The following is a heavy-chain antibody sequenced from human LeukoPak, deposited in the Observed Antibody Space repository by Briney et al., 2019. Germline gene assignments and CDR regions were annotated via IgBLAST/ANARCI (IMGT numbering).Heavy chain of an antibody. D-gene: IGHD2-2*01. Sequence: SETLSLTCAVYGGSFSGYYWSWIRQPPGKGLEWIGEINHSGSTNYNPSLKSRVTISVDTSKNQFSLKLSSVTAADTAVYYCARACSSTSCYSTEDTAWSGSGRYYYGMDVWGQGTTVTVSS. CDR3: ARACSSTSCYSTEDTAWSGSGRYYYGMDV. CDR1: GGSFSGYY. V-gene: IGHV4-34*01. J-gene: IGHJ6*02. CDR2: INHSGST.